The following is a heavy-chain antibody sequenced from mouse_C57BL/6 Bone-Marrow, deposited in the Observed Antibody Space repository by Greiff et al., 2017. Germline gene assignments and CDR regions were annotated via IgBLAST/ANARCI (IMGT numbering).Heavy chain of an antibody. V-gene: IGHV1-54*01. CDR2: INPGSGGT. D-gene: IGHD1-1*01. CDR3: ARFYYYGSSLFDY. J-gene: IGHJ2*01. Sequence: VQLQQSGAELVRPGTSVKVSCKASGYAFTNYLIEWVKQRPGQGLEWIGVINPGSGGTNYNEEFKGKATLTADKSSSTAYMQLISLTSEDSAVYFCARFYYYGSSLFDYWGQGTTLTVSS. CDR1: GYAFTNYL.